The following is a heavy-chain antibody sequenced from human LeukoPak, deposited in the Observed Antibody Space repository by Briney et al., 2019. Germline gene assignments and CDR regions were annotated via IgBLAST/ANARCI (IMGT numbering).Heavy chain of an antibody. CDR1: GFTFSSYA. CDR2: ISGSGGST. V-gene: IGHV3-23*01. J-gene: IGHJ6*02. CDR3: ARGNYYGMDV. Sequence: PGGSLRLSCAASGFTFSSYAMSWVRQAPGKVLEWVSAISGSGGSTYYADSVKGRFTISRDNAKNTLYLQMNSLRAEDTAVFYCARGNYYGMDVWGQGTTVPVSS.